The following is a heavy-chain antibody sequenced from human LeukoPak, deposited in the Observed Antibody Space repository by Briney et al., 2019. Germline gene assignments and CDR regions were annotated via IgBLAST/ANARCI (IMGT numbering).Heavy chain of an antibody. J-gene: IGHJ4*02. Sequence: GGSLRLSCLASGFTFSTYWMSWVRQAPGKGLEWVANIKEDGSEKYYVDSVKGRFTISRDNAKNSLYLQMNSLRAEDTALYYCARDWRPLVATAGADSDYWGQGALVTVSS. CDR2: IKEDGSEK. CDR1: GFTFSTYW. D-gene: IGHD5-12*01. CDR3: ARDWRPLVATAGADSDY. V-gene: IGHV3-7*01.